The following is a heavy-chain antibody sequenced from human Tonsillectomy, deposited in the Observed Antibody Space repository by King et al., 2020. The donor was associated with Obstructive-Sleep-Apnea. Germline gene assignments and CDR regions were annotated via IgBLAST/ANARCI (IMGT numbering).Heavy chain of an antibody. Sequence: QLQESGPGLVKPSETLSLTCTVSGYSISSGYYWGWIRQPPGKGLEWIGSIYHSGSTYYNPSLKSRVTISVDTSKNQFSLKLSSVTAADTAVYYCARDGCSSTSCYSDYYYYYGMDVWGQGTTVTVSS. CDR2: IYHSGST. CDR3: ARDGCSSTSCYSDYYYYYGMDV. D-gene: IGHD2-2*01. CDR1: GYSISSGYY. V-gene: IGHV4-38-2*02. J-gene: IGHJ6*02.